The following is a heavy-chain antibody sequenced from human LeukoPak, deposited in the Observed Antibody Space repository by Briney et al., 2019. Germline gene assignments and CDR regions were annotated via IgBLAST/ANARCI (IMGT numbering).Heavy chain of an antibody. CDR3: ARAPDCSGGSLGSCYSGLNWFDP. CDR2: TSAYNGNT. J-gene: IGHJ5*02. Sequence: ASVKVSCKASGYTFTSYGISWVRQAPGQGLGWMGWTSAYNGNTNNAQKLQGRVTMDRDMSTSTVYMELSSLRSEDTAVYYCARAPDCSGGSLGSCYSGLNWFDPWGQGTLVTVSS. V-gene: IGHV1-18*01. CDR1: GYTFTSYG. D-gene: IGHD2-15*01.